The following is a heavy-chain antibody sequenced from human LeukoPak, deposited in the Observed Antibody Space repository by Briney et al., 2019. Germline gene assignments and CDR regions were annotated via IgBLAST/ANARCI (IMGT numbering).Heavy chain of an antibody. V-gene: IGHV3-30*04. CDR1: GFTFSSYA. CDR2: ISYDGSNK. D-gene: IGHD3-22*01. Sequence: HPGGSLRLSCAASGFTFSSYAMPWVRQAPGKGLERVAVISYDGSNKYYADSVKGRFTISRDNSKNTLYLQMNSLRAEDTAVYYCARPDSSGYPYYYGMDVWGQGTTVTVSS. CDR3: ARPDSSGYPYYYGMDV. J-gene: IGHJ6*02.